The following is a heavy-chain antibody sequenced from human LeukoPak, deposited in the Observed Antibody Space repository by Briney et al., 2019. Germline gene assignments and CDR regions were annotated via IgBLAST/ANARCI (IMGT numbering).Heavy chain of an antibody. CDR1: SGSITNYY. V-gene: IGHV4-59*12. J-gene: IGHJ4*02. D-gene: IGHD1-1*01. Sequence: PSETLSLTCTVSSGSITNYYWSWIRQPPGKGLEWIGFIYYSGNTNYNPSLKSRVTISVDTSKSQFSLKLSSMTAADTAVYYCARERLSALDYWGQGTLVTVSS. CDR3: ARERLSALDY. CDR2: IYYSGNT.